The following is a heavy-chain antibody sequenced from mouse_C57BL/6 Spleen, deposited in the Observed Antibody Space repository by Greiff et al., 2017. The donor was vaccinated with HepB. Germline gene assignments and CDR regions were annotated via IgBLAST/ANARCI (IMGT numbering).Heavy chain of an antibody. J-gene: IGHJ2*01. Sequence: QVQLQQSGAELVKPGASVKISCKASGYAFSSYWMNWVKQRPGKGLEWIGQIYPGDGDTNYNEKFKSKATLTVDTSSSTAYMQLSSLTSEDSAVYYCAREGITTVVAFDYWGQGTTLTVSS. CDR1: GYAFSSYW. CDR3: AREGITTVVAFDY. V-gene: IGHV1-80*01. CDR2: IYPGDGDT. D-gene: IGHD1-1*01.